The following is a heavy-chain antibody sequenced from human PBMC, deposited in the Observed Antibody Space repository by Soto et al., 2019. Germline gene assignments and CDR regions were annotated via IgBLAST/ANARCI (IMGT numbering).Heavy chain of an antibody. J-gene: IGHJ4*02. Sequence: GASVKVSCKASGYTFTGYCMHWVRQAPGQGLEWMGIINLSSGNTSYAQKFKGRVTMTRDTSTSTVYMDLSSLRSEDTAVYYCARELVGAPRDYYFDYWGQXTLVTVSS. CDR2: INLSSGNT. D-gene: IGHD1-26*01. CDR1: GYTFTGYC. V-gene: IGHV1-46*01. CDR3: ARELVGAPRDYYFDY.